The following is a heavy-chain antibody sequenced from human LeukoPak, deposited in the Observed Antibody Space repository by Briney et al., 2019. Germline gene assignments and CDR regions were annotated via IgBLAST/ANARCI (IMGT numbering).Heavy chain of an antibody. CDR1: GFTVSTNY. J-gene: IGHJ4*02. CDR3: VNLWEAGY. D-gene: IGHD1-26*01. V-gene: IGHV3-7*01. Sequence: PGGSLRLSCAASGFTVSTNYMSWVRQAPGKGLEWVANIKQDGSEQFYLDSVKGRFTTSRDNAKNSLYLQLNSVRVEDTAMYYCVNLWEAGYWGQGTLVTVSS. CDR2: IKQDGSEQ.